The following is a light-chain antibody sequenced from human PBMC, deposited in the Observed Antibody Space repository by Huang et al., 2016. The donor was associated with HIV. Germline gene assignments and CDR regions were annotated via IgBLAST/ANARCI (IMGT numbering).Light chain of an antibody. Sequence: DIVLTQSPDSLAVSLGERATINCKSSQSVLYTSNNKSHLAWYQQKPGQPPTLLIDWASTRESGVPDRLRGSGSGTDVTLTSRSLQAEDVAVYYCQQYYSTPLYTFGQGTKLEIK. J-gene: IGKJ2*01. CDR2: WAS. CDR1: QSVLYTSNNKSH. V-gene: IGKV4-1*01. CDR3: QQYYSTPLYT.